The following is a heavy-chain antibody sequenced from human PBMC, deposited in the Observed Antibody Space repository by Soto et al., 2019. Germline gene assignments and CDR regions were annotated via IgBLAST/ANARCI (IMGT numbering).Heavy chain of an antibody. D-gene: IGHD3-10*01. Sequence: QITLKESGPTLVNPTQTLTLTCTFSGFSLTTPGVGVGWVRQPPGKALEWLALIFWNDDKRYSPSLKRRLTITKDTASNQVVLAVTSMDPGDTATYYCVHVSPHARDWYGGTEYFQHWGQGTLVTVSS. V-gene: IGHV2-5*01. CDR2: IFWNDDK. CDR3: VHVSPHARDWYGGTEYFQH. CDR1: GFSLTTPGVG. J-gene: IGHJ1*01.